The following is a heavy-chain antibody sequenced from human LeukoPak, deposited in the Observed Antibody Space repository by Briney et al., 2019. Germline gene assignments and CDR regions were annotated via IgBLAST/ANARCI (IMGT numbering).Heavy chain of an antibody. Sequence: PSETLSLTCSVSGVSISSGSNYWGWIRQPPGKTLEWIGSIYSSGSTYYNPSLKSRVIILIDATKNHFSLNLSSVTAADTAVYYCARSDGYGLVGIWGQGTMVTVSS. CDR1: GVSISSGSNY. D-gene: IGHD3-10*01. V-gene: IGHV4-39*07. J-gene: IGHJ3*02. CDR3: ARSDGYGLVGI. CDR2: IYSSGST.